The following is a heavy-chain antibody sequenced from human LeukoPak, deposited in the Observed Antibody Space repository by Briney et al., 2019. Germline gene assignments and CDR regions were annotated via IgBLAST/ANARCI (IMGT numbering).Heavy chain of an antibody. CDR3: ARVRDGYNDAYDI. Sequence: ASVKVSCKTYEYSFTSYNLHCVRQDPGQRLEWMGIIKPSGGNTNYAQKFQGRVTMTRDTSTSTVYMELSSLKSEDTAVYYCARVRDGYNDAYDIWGQGTMVTVSS. D-gene: IGHD5-24*01. CDR2: IKPSGGNT. J-gene: IGHJ3*02. CDR1: EYSFTSYN. V-gene: IGHV1-46*01.